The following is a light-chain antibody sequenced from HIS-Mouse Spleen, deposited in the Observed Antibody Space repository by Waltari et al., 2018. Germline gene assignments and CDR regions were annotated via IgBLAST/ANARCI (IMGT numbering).Light chain of an antibody. V-gene: IGKV3-15*01. CDR3: QQYNNWPPVT. Sequence: EIVMTQSPATLSASPGERATLPCRASQSVSSNLAWYQQKPGQAPRLLIYGASTRATGIPARFSGSGSGTEFTLTISSMQSEDFAVYYCQQYNNWPPVTFGGGTKVEIK. J-gene: IGKJ4*01. CDR1: QSVSSN. CDR2: GAS.